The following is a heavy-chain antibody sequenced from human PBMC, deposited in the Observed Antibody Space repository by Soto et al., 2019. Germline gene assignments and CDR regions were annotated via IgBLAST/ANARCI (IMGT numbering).Heavy chain of an antibody. CDR2: INPSGGST. V-gene: IGHV1-46*03. CDR1: GYTFTSYY. CDR3: ARDGEYSSSSGLRYFDY. Sequence: ASVKVSCKASGYTFTSYYMHWVRQAPGQGLEWMGIINPSGGSTSYAQKFQGRVTMTRDTSTSTVHMELSSLRSEDTAVYYCARDGEYSSSSGLRYFDYWGQGTLVTVSS. J-gene: IGHJ4*02. D-gene: IGHD6-6*01.